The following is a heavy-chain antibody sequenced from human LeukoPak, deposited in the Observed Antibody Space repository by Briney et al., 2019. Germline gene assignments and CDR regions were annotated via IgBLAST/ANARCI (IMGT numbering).Heavy chain of an antibody. J-gene: IGHJ4*02. CDR1: GFTFSSYG. Sequence: GGSLRLSCAASGFTFSSYGIHWVRQAPGKGLEWVAVISYDGNNKYYVDSVKGRFTISRDNSKNTLYLQMNSLRAEDTAVYYCVKDLNCGGDCYSAAGHWGQGILVTVSS. CDR3: VKDLNCGGDCYSAAGH. D-gene: IGHD2-21*02. CDR2: ISYDGNNK. V-gene: IGHV3-30*18.